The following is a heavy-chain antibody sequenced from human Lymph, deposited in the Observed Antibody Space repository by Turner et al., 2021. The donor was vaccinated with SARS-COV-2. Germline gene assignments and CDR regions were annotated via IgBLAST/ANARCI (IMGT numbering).Heavy chain of an antibody. Sequence: QVQLVESGGGVVQPGRSLRLSCAASGFTFSSYAMYWVRQAPGKGLEWGAVISYDGSNKYYADSVKGRFTISRDNSKNTLYLQMNSLRAEDTAVYYCARGDYYGSGSYPGKTFDCWGQGTLVTVSS. D-gene: IGHD3-10*01. CDR1: GFTFSSYA. V-gene: IGHV3-30-3*01. CDR2: ISYDGSNK. J-gene: IGHJ4*02. CDR3: ARGDYYGSGSYPGKTFDC.